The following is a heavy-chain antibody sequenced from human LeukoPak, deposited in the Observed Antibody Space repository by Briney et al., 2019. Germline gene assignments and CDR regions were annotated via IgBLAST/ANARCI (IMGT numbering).Heavy chain of an antibody. CDR1: GGTFSRYA. D-gene: IGHD1-14*01. CDR2: IIPIFGTA. J-gene: IGHJ4*02. Sequence: ASVKVSCKASGGTFSRYAISWVRQAPGQGLEWMGGIIPIFGTANYAQKFQGRVTITADESTSTAYMEVSSLRSEDTAVYYCAGTPSLARSYFDYWGQGTLVTVSS. V-gene: IGHV1-69*13. CDR3: AGTPSLARSYFDY.